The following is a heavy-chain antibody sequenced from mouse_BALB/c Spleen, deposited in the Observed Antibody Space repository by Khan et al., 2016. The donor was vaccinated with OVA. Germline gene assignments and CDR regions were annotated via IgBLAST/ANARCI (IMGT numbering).Heavy chain of an antibody. V-gene: IGHV6-6*02. CDR2: IRLNSDDYVT. J-gene: IGHJ2*01. CDR3: WIVL. D-gene: IGHD2-12*01. CDR1: GFTFSNYW. Sequence: EVQLQESGGGLVQPGGSMKLSCVASGFTFSNYWMNWVRQSPEKGLEWVAEIRLNSDDYVTHYAESGKGRFTISRADSKRSVHLQMNTLRSEDTGIYYCWIVLWGQGTTLTVSS.